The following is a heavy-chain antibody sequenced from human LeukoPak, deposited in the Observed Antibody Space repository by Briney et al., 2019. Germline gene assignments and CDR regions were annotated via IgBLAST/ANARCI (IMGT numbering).Heavy chain of an antibody. CDR2: INAGNGNT. V-gene: IGHV1-3*03. J-gene: IGHJ4*02. D-gene: IGHD1-26*01. CDR3: ARGSGWSVGVTLLRY. CDR1: GYTFTSYA. Sequence: GASVKVSCKASGYTFTSYAMHWVRQAPGQRLEWMGWINAGNGNTKYSQEFQGRVTITRDTSASTAYMELSSLRSEDMAVYYCARGSGWSVGVTLLRYWGQGTLVTVSS.